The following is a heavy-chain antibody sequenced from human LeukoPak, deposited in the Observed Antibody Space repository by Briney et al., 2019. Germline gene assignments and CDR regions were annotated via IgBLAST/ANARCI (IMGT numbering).Heavy chain of an antibody. CDR1: GGTFSSYA. D-gene: IGHD1-14*01. J-gene: IGHJ6*03. CDR2: IIPILGIA. CDR3: AKTGFQWGYYYYYMDV. V-gene: IGHV1-69*04. Sequence: GSSVKVSCKASGGTFSSYAISWVRQAPGQGLEWMGRIIPILGIANYAQKFQGRVTITADKSTSTAYMELSSLRSEDTAVYSCAKTGFQWGYYYYYMDVWGKGTTVTVSS.